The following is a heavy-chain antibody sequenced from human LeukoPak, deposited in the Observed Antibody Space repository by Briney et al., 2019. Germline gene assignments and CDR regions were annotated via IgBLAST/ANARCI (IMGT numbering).Heavy chain of an antibody. Sequence: ASVKVSRKASGYTFTGYYMHWVRQAPGQGLEWMGWINPNSGGTNYAQKFQGRVTMTRDTSISTAYMELSRLRSDDTAVYYCARGGSWDGDCYFCYMDVWGKGTTVTVSS. J-gene: IGHJ6*03. CDR1: GYTFTGYY. D-gene: IGHD1-26*01. CDR2: INPNSGGT. V-gene: IGHV1-2*02. CDR3: ARGGSWDGDCYFCYMDV.